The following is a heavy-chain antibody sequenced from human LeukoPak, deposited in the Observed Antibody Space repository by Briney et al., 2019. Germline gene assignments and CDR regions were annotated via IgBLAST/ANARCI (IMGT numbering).Heavy chain of an antibody. Sequence: GGSLRLSCAASGFNLNSYSMNWLRQAPGKGLEWVSYISSRSRTIYYADSVKGRFTISRDNAKNSLYLQMNSLRAEDTAVYYCARDGSGRVPEMSAPDYWGQGTLVTVSS. CDR2: ISSRSRTI. D-gene: IGHD3-10*01. J-gene: IGHJ4*02. CDR1: GFNLNSYS. V-gene: IGHV3-48*01. CDR3: ARDGSGRVPEMSAPDY.